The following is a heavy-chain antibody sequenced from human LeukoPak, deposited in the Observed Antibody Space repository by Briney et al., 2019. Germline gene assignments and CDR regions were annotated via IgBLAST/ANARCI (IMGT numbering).Heavy chain of an antibody. Sequence: GASVKVSCKASGHTFTGYYMHWVRQAPGQGLEWMGWINPNSGGTNYAQKFQGRVTMTRDTSISTAYMELSRLRSDDTAVYYCARLGRWFGEGAINDYYYYYGMDVWGQGTTVTVSS. CDR1: GHTFTGYY. CDR3: ARLGRWFGEGAINDYYYYYGMDV. V-gene: IGHV1-2*02. J-gene: IGHJ6*02. D-gene: IGHD3-10*01. CDR2: INPNSGGT.